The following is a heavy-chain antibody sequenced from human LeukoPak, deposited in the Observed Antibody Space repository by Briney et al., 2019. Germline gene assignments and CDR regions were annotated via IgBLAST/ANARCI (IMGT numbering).Heavy chain of an antibody. V-gene: IGHV1-18*01. CDR2: VSAYADNT. Sequence: RASVKVSCKASGYTFINYGISWVRQAPGQGLEWMGWVSAYADNTNYVQKFQGRVTMTTDTSTSTAYMELRSPRSDDTAIYYCARDCIGCHGFDYWGQGTLVTVSS. J-gene: IGHJ4*02. D-gene: IGHD2-15*01. CDR3: ARDCIGCHGFDY. CDR1: GYTFINYG.